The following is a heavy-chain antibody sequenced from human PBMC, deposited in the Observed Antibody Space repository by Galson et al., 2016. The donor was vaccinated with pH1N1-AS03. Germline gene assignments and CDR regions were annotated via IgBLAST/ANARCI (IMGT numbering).Heavy chain of an antibody. D-gene: IGHD5/OR15-5a*01. Sequence: SLRLSCAASGFSFSSYAMGWVRQTPGRGLECLSTIDNGAFNTYYKDSLEGRFTISRDNSKNTLYLHMNSLAAADTAVYYCAKAPNAVSTGGEYWGQGTLVTVSS. CDR2: IDNGAFNT. J-gene: IGHJ4*02. CDR3: AKAPNAVSTGGEY. CDR1: GFSFSSYA. V-gene: IGHV3-23*05.